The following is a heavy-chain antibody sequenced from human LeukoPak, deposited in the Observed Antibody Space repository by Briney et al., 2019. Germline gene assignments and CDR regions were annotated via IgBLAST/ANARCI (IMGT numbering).Heavy chain of an antibody. J-gene: IGHJ5*02. CDR3: AKGRVPAAKGVWFDP. CDR2: ISGSGGST. Sequence: GGSLRLSCAASGFTFTSYAMSWVRQAPGKGLEWVSAISGSGGSTYYADSVKGRFTISRDNSKNTLYLQMSSLRAEDTAVYYCAKGRVPAAKGVWFDPWGQGTLVTVSS. D-gene: IGHD2-2*01. CDR1: GFTFTSYA. V-gene: IGHV3-23*01.